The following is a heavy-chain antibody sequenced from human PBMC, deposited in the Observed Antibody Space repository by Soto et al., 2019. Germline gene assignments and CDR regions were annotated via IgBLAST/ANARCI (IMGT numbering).Heavy chain of an antibody. V-gene: IGHV3-23*01. Sequence: GGSLRLSCEASGFSFSSFAMSWVRQAPGKGLEWVSAIAGIGLNTYYADSVRGRFTISRENSKSTLFLEMSSLRVEDTAVYYCAKDARSYFDGAGSHGAFDSWGQGSLVTVSS. CDR1: GFSFSSFA. J-gene: IGHJ4*02. CDR2: IAGIGLNT. D-gene: IGHD3-22*01. CDR3: AKDARSYFDGAGSHGAFDS.